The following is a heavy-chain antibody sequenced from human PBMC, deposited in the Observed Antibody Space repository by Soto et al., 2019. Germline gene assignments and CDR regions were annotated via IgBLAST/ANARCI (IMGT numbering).Heavy chain of an antibody. CDR3: ARLARQIIYFGAYGFDI. D-gene: IGHD3-16*01. V-gene: IGHV4-59*08. J-gene: IGHJ3*02. Sequence: PSETLSLTCTVSGGSITNYYWSWIRQPPGKGLEWIGYIYYSGSTNYNPSLKSRITISVDASKNQFSLKLSSVTAADTAVYYCARLARQIIYFGAYGFDIGGQGTMVTVS. CDR2: IYYSGST. CDR1: GGSITNYY.